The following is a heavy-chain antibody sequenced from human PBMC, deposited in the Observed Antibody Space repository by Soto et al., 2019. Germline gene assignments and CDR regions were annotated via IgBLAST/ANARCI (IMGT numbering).Heavy chain of an antibody. D-gene: IGHD3-3*01. J-gene: IGHJ6*02. CDR3: ARRVLRFLEWLSPPLYGMDV. Sequence: PSETLSLTCAVYGGSFSGYYWSWIRQPPGRGLEWIGEINHSGSTNYNPSLKSRVTISVDTSKNQFSLKLSSVTAADTAVYYCARRVLRFLEWLSPPLYGMDVWGQGTTVTVSS. CDR1: GGSFSGYY. V-gene: IGHV4-34*01. CDR2: INHSGST.